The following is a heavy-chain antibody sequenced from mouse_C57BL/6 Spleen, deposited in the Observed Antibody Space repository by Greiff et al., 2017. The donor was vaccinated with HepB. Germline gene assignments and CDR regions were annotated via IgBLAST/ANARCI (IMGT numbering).Heavy chain of an antibody. J-gene: IGHJ3*01. V-gene: IGHV1-50*01. CDR1: GYTFTSYW. CDR2: IDPSDSYT. Sequence: QVQLKQPGAELVKPGASVKLSCKASGYTFTSYWMQWVKQRPGQGLEWIGEIDPSDSYTNYNQKFKGKATLTVDTSSSTAYMQLSSLTSEDSAVYYCARSLTGTLAYWGQGTLVTVSA. CDR3: ARSLTGTLAY. D-gene: IGHD4-1*01.